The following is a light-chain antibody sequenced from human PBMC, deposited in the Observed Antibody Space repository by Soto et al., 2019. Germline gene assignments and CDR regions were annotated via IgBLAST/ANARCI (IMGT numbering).Light chain of an antibody. CDR3: AAWDDSLNGYV. Sequence: QAVVTQPPSTSGTPGQRVTISCSGSSSNIGSKTVNWYQHLPGTAPKLLIYSNNQRPSGVPERFSGSKSGTSASLAVSGRQSEDEADYYCAAWDDSLNGYVFGTGTKLTVL. CDR2: SNN. J-gene: IGLJ1*01. CDR1: SSNIGSKT. V-gene: IGLV1-44*01.